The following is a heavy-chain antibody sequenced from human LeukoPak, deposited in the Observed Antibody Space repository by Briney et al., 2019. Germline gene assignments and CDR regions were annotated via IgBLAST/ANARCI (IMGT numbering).Heavy chain of an antibody. CDR1: GGSISSSSYY. V-gene: IGHV4-39*07. Sequence: PSETLSLTCTVSGGSISSSSYYWGWIRQPPGKGLEWIGSIYYSGSTYYNPSLKSRVTISVDTSKNQFSLKLSSVTAADTAVYYCARDHSSPNYGRGNNWFDPWGQGTLVTVSS. J-gene: IGHJ5*02. D-gene: IGHD6-13*01. CDR2: IYYSGST. CDR3: ARDHSSPNYGRGNNWFDP.